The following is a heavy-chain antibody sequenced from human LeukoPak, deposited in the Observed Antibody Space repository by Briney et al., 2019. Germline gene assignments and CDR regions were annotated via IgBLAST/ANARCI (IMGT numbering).Heavy chain of an antibody. Sequence: PSETLSLTCTVSGGSISSSSYYWGWIWIRQPPGKGLGWIGGIYYSGTTYYNPSLKSRVTISVDTSKNQFSLKLSSVTAADTAVYYCARHTTMIRDEAFDIWGQGTVVTVSS. D-gene: IGHD3-10*02. CDR1: GGSISSSSYY. J-gene: IGHJ3*02. CDR3: ARHTTMIRDEAFDI. CDR2: IYYSGTT. V-gene: IGHV4-39*01.